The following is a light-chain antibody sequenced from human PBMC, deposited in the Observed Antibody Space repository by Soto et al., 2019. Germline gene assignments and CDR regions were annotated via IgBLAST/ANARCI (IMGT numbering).Light chain of an antibody. CDR3: QQYGSSST. Sequence: EIVLTQSPGTLSLSPGERATLSCRASQSVSSNYLAWYQQKPGQPPRLLIYDASSRATGAPDRFSGSGSGTDFTLTISRLEPEDFAVYYCQQYGSSSTFGQGTRLEIK. J-gene: IGKJ5*01. V-gene: IGKV3-20*01. CDR2: DAS. CDR1: QSVSSNY.